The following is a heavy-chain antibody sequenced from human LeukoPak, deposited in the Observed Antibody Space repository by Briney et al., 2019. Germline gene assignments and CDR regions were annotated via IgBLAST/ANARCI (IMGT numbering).Heavy chain of an antibody. CDR1: GFTFSSYW. V-gene: IGHV3-21*01. D-gene: IGHD3-10*01. CDR3: ARVFGVGPSDY. CDR2: ISSSSSYI. J-gene: IGHJ4*02. Sequence: GGSLRLSCAASGFTFSSYWMSWVRQAPGKGLEWVSSISSSSSYIYYADSVKGRFTISRDNAKNSLYLQMNSLRAEDTAVYYCARVFGVGPSDYWGQGTLVTVSS.